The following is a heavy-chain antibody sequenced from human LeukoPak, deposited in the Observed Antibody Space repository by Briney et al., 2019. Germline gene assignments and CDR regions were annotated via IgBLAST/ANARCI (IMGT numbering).Heavy chain of an antibody. D-gene: IGHD3-22*01. CDR3: ARDSRPLTYYYDSSGTYNWFDP. Sequence: ASVKVSCKTSGYTFTNYYIHWVRQAPGQGLEWMGWINPNSGGTNYAQKFQGWVTMTRDTSISTAYMELSRLRSDDTAVYYCARDSRPLTYYYDSSGTYNWFDPWGQGTLVTVSS. J-gene: IGHJ5*02. CDR2: INPNSGGT. CDR1: GYTFTNYY. V-gene: IGHV1-2*04.